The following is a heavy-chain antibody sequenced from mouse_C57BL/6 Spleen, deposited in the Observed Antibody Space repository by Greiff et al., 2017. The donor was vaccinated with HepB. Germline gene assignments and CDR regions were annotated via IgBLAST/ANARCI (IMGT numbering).Heavy chain of an antibody. CDR2: IDPSDSYT. J-gene: IGHJ2*01. V-gene: IGHV1-50*01. CDR1: GYTFTSYW. CDR3: ARRDDGSSPYYFDC. Sequence: VQLQQPGAELVKPGASVKLSCKASGYTFTSYWMQWVKQRPGQGLEWIGEIDPSDSYTNYNQKFKGKATLTVDTSSSTAYMQLSSLTSEDSAVYYCARRDDGSSPYYFDCWGQGTTLTVSS. D-gene: IGHD1-1*01.